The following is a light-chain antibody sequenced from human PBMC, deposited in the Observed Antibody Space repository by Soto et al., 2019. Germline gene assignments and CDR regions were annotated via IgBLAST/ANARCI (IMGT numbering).Light chain of an antibody. J-gene: IGLJ2*01. Sequence: QSALTQPPSASGSPGQSVTISCAGTSSDVGAYNFVSWFQQHPGKAPKLMIYEVNKRPSGVPARFSGSKSGNTASLTVSGLQAEDEAVYYCNSYVTSNVVVFGGGTKLTVL. CDR1: SSDVGAYNF. CDR2: EVN. CDR3: NSYVTSNVVV. V-gene: IGLV2-8*01.